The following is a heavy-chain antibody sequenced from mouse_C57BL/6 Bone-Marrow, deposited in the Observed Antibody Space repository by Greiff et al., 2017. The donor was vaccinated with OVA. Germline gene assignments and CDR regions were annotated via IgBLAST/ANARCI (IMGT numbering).Heavy chain of an antibody. Sequence: VQLQQSGPELVKPGASVKISCKASGYTFTDYYMNWVKQSHGKSLEWIGDINPNNGGTSYNQKFKGKATLTVDKSSSTAYMELRSLTSEDSAVYYCARRGETMVTTRDYYAMDYWGQGTSVTVSS. V-gene: IGHV1-26*01. CDR2: INPNNGGT. J-gene: IGHJ4*01. D-gene: IGHD2-2*01. CDR3: ARRGETMVTTRDYYAMDY. CDR1: GYTFTDYY.